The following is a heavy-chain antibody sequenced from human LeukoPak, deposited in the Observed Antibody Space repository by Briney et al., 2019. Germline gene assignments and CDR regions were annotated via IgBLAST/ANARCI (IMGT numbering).Heavy chain of an antibody. D-gene: IGHD2-8*01. V-gene: IGHV1-2*02. Sequence: ASVKVSCKASGYTFTGYFMHWVRQAPGQGLEGMGWINPNSGGTNYAQKFQGRVTMTRDTSSSTAYMELSRLRSDDPAVYYCAIRMQSGAFDIWGQGTTVTVSS. J-gene: IGHJ3*02. CDR1: GYTFTGYF. CDR2: INPNSGGT. CDR3: AIRMQSGAFDI.